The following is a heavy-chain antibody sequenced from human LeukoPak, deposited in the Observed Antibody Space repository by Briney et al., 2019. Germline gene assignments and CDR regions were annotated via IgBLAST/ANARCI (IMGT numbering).Heavy chain of an antibody. V-gene: IGHV3-30-3*01. Sequence: GGSLRLSCAASGFTFSYYAMHWVRQALGKGLEWVAGISYDGSNEYYAGSVKGRFTISRDNSKNTLYLQMNSLRTEDTAVYYCARAGPGPIALAGTFYWGHGTLVTVSS. D-gene: IGHD6-19*01. J-gene: IGHJ4*01. CDR3: ARAGPGPIALAGTFY. CDR2: ISYDGSNE. CDR1: GFTFSYYA.